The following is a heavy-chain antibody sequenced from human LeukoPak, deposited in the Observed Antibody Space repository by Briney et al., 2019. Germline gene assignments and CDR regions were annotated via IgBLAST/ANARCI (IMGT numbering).Heavy chain of an antibody. CDR3: AKDTSVGAFDI. D-gene: IGHD5/OR15-5a*01. J-gene: IGHJ3*02. V-gene: IGHV3-48*03. Sequence: QPGGSLRLSCAASGFTFSNFEINWVRQAPGKGLEWVSYISSSSTAMYYADSVKGRFTISRDNSKNTLYLQMNSLRAEDTAVYYCAKDTSVGAFDIWGQGTMVTVSS. CDR1: GFTFSNFE. CDR2: ISSSSTAM.